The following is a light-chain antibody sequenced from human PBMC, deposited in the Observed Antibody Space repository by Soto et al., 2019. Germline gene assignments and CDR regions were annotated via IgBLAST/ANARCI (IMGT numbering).Light chain of an antibody. V-gene: IGKV3-20*01. CDR1: QSVSSSY. Sequence: EIVLTQSPGTLSLSPGERATLSCRASQSVSSSYLAWYRQKPGQAPRLLIYGVSSRATGIPDRFSGSGSGTDFTLTISRLEPEDFAVYYCQQYDNSPQVTFGQGTRLEIK. J-gene: IGKJ5*01. CDR3: QQYDNSPQVT. CDR2: GVS.